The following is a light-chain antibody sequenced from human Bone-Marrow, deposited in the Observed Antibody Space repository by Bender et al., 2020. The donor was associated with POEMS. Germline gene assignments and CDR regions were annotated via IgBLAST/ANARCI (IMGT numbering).Light chain of an antibody. CDR3: TSYTSSSTYV. V-gene: IGLV2-14*01. J-gene: IGLJ1*01. CDR1: SSDVGGYIY. Sequence: QSALTQPPSASGSPGQSVTISCTGTSSDVGGYIYVSWYQQHPGRAPRLLIYDVTYRPSGISSRFSGSKSGNTASLSISGLQAEDEADYYCTSYTSSSTYVFGTGTKVTVL. CDR2: DVT.